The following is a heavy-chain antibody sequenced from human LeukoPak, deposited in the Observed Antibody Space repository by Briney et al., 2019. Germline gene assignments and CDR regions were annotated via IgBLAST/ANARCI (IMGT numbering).Heavy chain of an antibody. CDR3: ARAPSEIGGYYPEYFRH. D-gene: IGHD3-22*01. CDR1: GFTFSTYW. V-gene: IGHV3-74*01. J-gene: IGHJ1*01. CDR2: IKSDGGT. Sequence: GGSLRLSCAASGFTFSTYWIHWVRQAPGKGLVWVSRIKSDGGTNYADSVKGRFTISRDNAKKTVSLQMNSLRPEDTGVYYCARAPSEIGGYYPEYFRHWGQGTLVTVSS.